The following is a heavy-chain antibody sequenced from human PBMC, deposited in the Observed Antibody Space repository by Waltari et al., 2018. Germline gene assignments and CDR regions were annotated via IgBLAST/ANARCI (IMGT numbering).Heavy chain of an antibody. CDR2: ISWNSGSI. D-gene: IGHD2-15*01. CDR1: GFTFGEYA. Sequence: QLVESGGGLVQSGRSLRLSCAASGFTFGEYAMHWVRQVPGQGLEWVAGISWNSGSIGYADSVKGRFTISRDNAKNSLYLQMDSLRNEDMALYYCARDRTCSGGSCYGTLDYWGHGTLVTVSS. J-gene: IGHJ4*01. V-gene: IGHV3-9*03. CDR3: ARDRTCSGGSCYGTLDY.